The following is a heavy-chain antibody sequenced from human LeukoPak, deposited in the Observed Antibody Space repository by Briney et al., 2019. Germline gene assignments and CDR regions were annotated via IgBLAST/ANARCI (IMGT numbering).Heavy chain of an antibody. V-gene: IGHV4-61*02. CDR3: ASVLWFGEFGLGYMDV. D-gene: IGHD3-10*01. CDR2: IYTSGST. J-gene: IGHJ6*03. Sequence: PSQTLSLTCTVSGGSISSGSYYWSWIRQPAGKGLEWIGRIYTSGSTNYNPSLKSRVTISVDTSKNQFSLKLSSVTAADTAVYYCASVLWFGEFGLGYMDVWGKGTTVTVSS. CDR1: GGSISSGSYY.